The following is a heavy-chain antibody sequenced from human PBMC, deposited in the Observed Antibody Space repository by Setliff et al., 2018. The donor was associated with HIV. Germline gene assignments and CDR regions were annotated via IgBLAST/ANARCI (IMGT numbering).Heavy chain of an antibody. V-gene: IGHV4-61*09. Sequence: SETLSLTCTVSGGPITSGSYYWSWIRQPAGKGLEWIGHIYTSGSTNYNPSLKSRVIMSVDTSKKQFYLKLSSVTAADTAVYYCARDRYGGTYDAFEIWGQGTMVTVSS. CDR3: ARDRYGGTYDAFEI. D-gene: IGHD1-26*01. J-gene: IGHJ3*02. CDR1: GGPITSGSYY. CDR2: IYTSGST.